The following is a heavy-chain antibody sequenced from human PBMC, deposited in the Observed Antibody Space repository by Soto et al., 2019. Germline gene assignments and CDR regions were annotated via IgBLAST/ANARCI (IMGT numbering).Heavy chain of an antibody. J-gene: IGHJ4*02. CDR1: GYSINNGYY. CDR3: AAGEASSRNLAPYYLDF. Sequence: PSETLSLTCSVSGYSINNGYYWAWIRQPPGKGLEWIGSLYSGTTWYNPSLRSRVTISEDTSKNQFSLKLLSVTTADTAVYFCAAGEASSRNLAPYYLDFWGQGTLVTVSS. CDR2: LYSGTT. D-gene: IGHD6-13*01. V-gene: IGHV4-38-2*01.